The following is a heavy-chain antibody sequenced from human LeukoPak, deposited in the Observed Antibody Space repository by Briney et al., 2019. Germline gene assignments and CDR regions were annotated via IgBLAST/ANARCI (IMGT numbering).Heavy chain of an antibody. V-gene: IGHV1-18*01. CDR2: ISAYNGNT. CDR1: GYTFSNYG. CDR3: ARVIPDYYDSSGYPLFFDY. J-gene: IGHJ4*02. Sequence: GASVKVSCKASGYTFSNYGISWVRQAPGQGLEWLGWISAYNGNTHYAQKLQGRVTWTTDTSTSTAYMEVRSLRSDDTAVYFCARVIPDYYDSSGYPLFFDYWGQGTLVTVSS. D-gene: IGHD3-22*01.